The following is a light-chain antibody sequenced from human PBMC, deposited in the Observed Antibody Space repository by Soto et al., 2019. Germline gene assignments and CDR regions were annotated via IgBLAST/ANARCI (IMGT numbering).Light chain of an antibody. Sequence: EIVLTQSPGTLSLSPGERATLFCRASQSVSSSYLAWYQQKPGQAPRLLIYGASSRATGIPDRFSGSGSGTDFTLTINRLEPEDFAMYYCQEYGTSRTFGQGTKVEIK. CDR3: QEYGTSRT. CDR2: GAS. J-gene: IGKJ1*01. V-gene: IGKV3-20*01. CDR1: QSVSSSY.